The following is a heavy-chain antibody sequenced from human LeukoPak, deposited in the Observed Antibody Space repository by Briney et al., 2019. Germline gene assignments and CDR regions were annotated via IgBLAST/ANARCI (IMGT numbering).Heavy chain of an antibody. V-gene: IGHV1-2*04. CDR2: INPNSGGT. CDR3: ARGRVVGAPVDNWFDP. Sequence: ASVKVSCKASGYTFTGYYMHCVRQAPGQGLEWMGWINPNSGGTNYAQKFQGWVTMTRDTSISTAYMELSRLRSDDTAVYYCARGRVVGAPVDNWFDPWGQGTLVTVSS. J-gene: IGHJ5*02. CDR1: GYTFTGYY. D-gene: IGHD1-26*01.